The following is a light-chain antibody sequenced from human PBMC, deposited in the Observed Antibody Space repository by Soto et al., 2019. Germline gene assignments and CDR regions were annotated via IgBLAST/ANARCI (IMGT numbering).Light chain of an antibody. CDR1: NSNIGSNT. J-gene: IGLJ1*01. V-gene: IGLV1-44*01. Sequence: QSVLTQPPSASGTPGQRVTISCSGSNSNIGSNTVNWYQQVPGTAPKLLIYSNNQRPSGVPDRFSGSKSGTSASLAISGLQSEDEADYYCAAWDDSLNGYVFGDRTKVTV. CDR3: AAWDDSLNGYV. CDR2: SNN.